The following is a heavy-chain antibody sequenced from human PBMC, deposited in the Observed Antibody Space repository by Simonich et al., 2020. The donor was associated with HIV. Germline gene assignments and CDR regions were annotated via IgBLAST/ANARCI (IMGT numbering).Heavy chain of an antibody. CDR3: AREGAATRYFDS. CDR1: GETFSAYY. CDR2: INHSGST. V-gene: IGHV4-34*01. J-gene: IGHJ4*02. Sequence: HVQLQQWGAGLLKPSETLSLTCAVYGETFSAYYRSWIRQSPGKGLEWIGEINHSGSTNYNPSLKSRVTISVDTSKNQFSLKLNSVTAADTAVYYCAREGAATRYFDSWGQGTLVTVSS. D-gene: IGHD3-9*01.